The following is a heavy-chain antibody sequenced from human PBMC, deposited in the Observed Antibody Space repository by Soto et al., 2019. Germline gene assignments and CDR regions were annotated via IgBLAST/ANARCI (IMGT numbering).Heavy chain of an antibody. D-gene: IGHD2-2*01. V-gene: IGHV3-74*01. CDR2: IKSDGTGT. CDR3: GGSAAYNWFDP. J-gene: IGHJ5*02. CDR1: GFTFSTYW. Sequence: LRLSCAASGFTFSTYWMHWVRQAPGKGLVWVSRIKSDGTGTTYADSVKGRFTISRDNAKNMLYLQMNSLRVEDTAVYYCGGSAAYNWFDPWGQGTLVTVSS.